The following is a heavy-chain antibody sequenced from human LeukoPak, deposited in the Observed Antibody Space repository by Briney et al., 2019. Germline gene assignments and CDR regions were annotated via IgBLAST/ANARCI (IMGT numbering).Heavy chain of an antibody. CDR1: GYTFTGYY. CDR3: ARVGSSGWYVHPTLDY. D-gene: IGHD6-19*01. V-gene: IGHV1-2*02. Sequence: ASVKVSCKASGYTFTGYYIHWVRQAPGQGLEWMAWINPSNGDTNYAQKFQGRVPMTRDTSISTAYMELTRLISDDTAVYYCARVGSSGWYVHPTLDYWGQGTLVTVSS. CDR2: INPSNGDT. J-gene: IGHJ4*02.